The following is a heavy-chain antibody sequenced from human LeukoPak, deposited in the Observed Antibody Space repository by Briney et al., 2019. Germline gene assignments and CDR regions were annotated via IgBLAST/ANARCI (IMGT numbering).Heavy chain of an antibody. V-gene: IGHV4-39*01. D-gene: IGHD3-10*01. Sequence: SETLSLTCSVSGGSVTIGGFYWGWLPQPPGKGPEWIATIYYTGSTYYNPSLQSRVTISIDTSKNQFSLRLTSVTATDTAVYQCARHSGSGSLSRPFDPWGQGTLVTVSS. J-gene: IGHJ5*02. CDR3: ARHSGSGSLSRPFDP. CDR2: IYYTGST. CDR1: GGSVTIGGFY.